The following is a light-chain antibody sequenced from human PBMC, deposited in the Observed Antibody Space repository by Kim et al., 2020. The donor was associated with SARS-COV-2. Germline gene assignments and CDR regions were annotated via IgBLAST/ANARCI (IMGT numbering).Light chain of an antibody. Sequence: GQSITVSCTGVSSDDNVLDRGSWYQQQPGTAPKLVIFDVSKRPSGISSRFSGSRSANTASLTISGLQAEDDADYYCGSYTITSTYVFGSGTKVTVL. J-gene: IGLJ1*01. CDR2: DVS. CDR3: GSYTITSTYV. CDR1: SSDDNVLDR. V-gene: IGLV2-14*03.